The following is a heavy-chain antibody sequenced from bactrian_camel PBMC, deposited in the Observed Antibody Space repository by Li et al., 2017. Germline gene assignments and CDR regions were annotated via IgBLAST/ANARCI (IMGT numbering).Heavy chain of an antibody. CDR1: KDTFSKYC. V-gene: IGHV3S55*01. D-gene: IGHD2*01. Sequence: HVQLVESGGGSVQAGGSLRLSCVASKDTFSKYCMGWFRQAPGKEREGVAAISTDGRTSYSDSVKGRFTVFKDNAGNTLYLQMNSLNVEDTAMYYCAAGPVGRPCSRGPFSVPLAVDFRYWGQGTQVTVS. CDR2: ISTDGRT. J-gene: IGHJ6*01. CDR3: AAGPVGRPCSRGPFSVPLAVDFRY.